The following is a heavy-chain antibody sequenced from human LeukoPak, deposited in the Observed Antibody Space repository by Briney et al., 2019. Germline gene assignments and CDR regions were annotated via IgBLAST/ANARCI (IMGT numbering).Heavy chain of an antibody. Sequence: SETLSLTCAVYGGSFSGYYWSWNRQPPGKGLEWIGEINHSGSTNYNPSLKSRVTISVDTSKNQFSLKLSSVTAADTAVYYCASLQSYGDYVFDYWGQGTLVTVSS. CDR1: GGSFSGYY. D-gene: IGHD4-17*01. V-gene: IGHV4-34*01. J-gene: IGHJ4*02. CDR2: INHSGST. CDR3: ASLQSYGDYVFDY.